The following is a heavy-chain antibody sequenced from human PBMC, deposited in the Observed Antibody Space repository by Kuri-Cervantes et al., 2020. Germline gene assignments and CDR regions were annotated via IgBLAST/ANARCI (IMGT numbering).Heavy chain of an antibody. Sequence: ASVKVSCKASGYTFTGYYMHWVRQAPGQGLEWMGWINPNSGGTNYAQKFQGWVTMTRDTSISTAYMELSSLRSEDTAVYYCAIDPIAVAGPQTPTFDYWGQGTLVTVSS. CDR1: GYTFTGYY. J-gene: IGHJ4*02. V-gene: IGHV1-2*04. CDR2: INPNSGGT. D-gene: IGHD6-19*01. CDR3: AIDPIAVAGPQTPTFDY.